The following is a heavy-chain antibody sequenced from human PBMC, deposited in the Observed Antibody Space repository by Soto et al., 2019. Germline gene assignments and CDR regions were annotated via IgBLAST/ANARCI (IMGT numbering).Heavy chain of an antibody. CDR1: GFTFSSYW. D-gene: IGHD2-2*01. CDR3: ARDGCSSTSCPSDY. J-gene: IGHJ4*02. V-gene: IGHV3-7*04. CDR2: IKQDGSEK. Sequence: EVQLVESGGGLVQPGGSLRLSCAASGFTFSSYWMSWVRQAPGKGLEWVANIKQDGSEKYYVDSVKGRFTISRDNAKNSRYLQMNSLRAEDTAVYYCARDGCSSTSCPSDYWGQGTLVTVSS.